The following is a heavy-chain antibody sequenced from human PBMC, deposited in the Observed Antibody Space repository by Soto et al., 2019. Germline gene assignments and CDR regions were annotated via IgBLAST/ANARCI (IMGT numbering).Heavy chain of an antibody. CDR2: IYYSGST. J-gene: IGHJ5*02. D-gene: IGHD4-17*01. CDR3: ARDRRDDYDINWFDP. CDR1: GGSISSGGYY. Sequence: QVQLQESGPGLGKPSQTLSLTCTVSGGSISSGGYYWSWIRQHPEKGLEWIGYIYYSGSTYYNPSLKSRVTISVDTSKNQFSLKLSSVTAADTAVYYCARDRRDDYDINWFDPWGQGTLVTVSS. V-gene: IGHV4-31*03.